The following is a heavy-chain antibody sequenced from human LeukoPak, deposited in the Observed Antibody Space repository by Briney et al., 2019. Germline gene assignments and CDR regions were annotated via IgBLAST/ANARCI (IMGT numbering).Heavy chain of an antibody. D-gene: IGHD3-22*01. CDR3: ARQSGYYYDSSGYYYLDY. Sequence: GESLQISCKGSGYSFTSYWIGWVRQMPGKGLEWMGIIYPGDSDTRYSPSFQGQVTISADKSISTAYLQWSSLKASDTAMYYCARQSGYYYDSSGYYYLDYWGQGTLVTVSS. CDR2: IYPGDSDT. CDR1: GYSFTSYW. V-gene: IGHV5-51*01. J-gene: IGHJ4*02.